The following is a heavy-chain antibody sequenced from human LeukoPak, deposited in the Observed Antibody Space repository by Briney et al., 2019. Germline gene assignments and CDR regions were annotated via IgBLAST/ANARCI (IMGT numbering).Heavy chain of an antibody. CDR3: AKDQDSGFDY. V-gene: IGHV3-23*01. Sequence: GGSLRLSCAASGFTFSSYWMHWVRQAPGKGLEWVSAISGSGGSTYYADSVKGRFTISRDNSKNTLYLQMNSLRAEDTAVYYCAKDQDSGFDYWGQGTLVTVSS. D-gene: IGHD3-10*01. J-gene: IGHJ4*02. CDR1: GFTFSSYW. CDR2: ISGSGGST.